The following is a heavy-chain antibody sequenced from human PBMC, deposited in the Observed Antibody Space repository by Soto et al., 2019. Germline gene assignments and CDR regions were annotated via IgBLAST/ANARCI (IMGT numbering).Heavy chain of an antibody. J-gene: IGHJ4*02. CDR1: GGSISSSSYY. V-gene: IGHV4-39*01. D-gene: IGHD6-13*01. CDR3: ARRKFSSSWSNYFDY. Sequence: PSETLSLTCTVSGGSISSSSYYWGWIRQPPGKGLEWIGSIYYSGSTYYNPSLKSRVTISVDTSKNQFSLKLSSVTAADTAVYYCARRKFSSSWSNYFDYWGQGTLVTVSS. CDR2: IYYSGST.